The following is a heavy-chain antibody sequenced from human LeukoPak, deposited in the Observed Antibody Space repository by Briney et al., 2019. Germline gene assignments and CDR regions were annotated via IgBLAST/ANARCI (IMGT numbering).Heavy chain of an antibody. CDR1: EFTFSTYA. CDR2: ISDGGGIT. J-gene: IGHJ3*02. Sequence: GGSLRLSCAASEFTFSTYAMTWVRQAPGKGLEWVSTISDGGGITYYADSMEGRFTISRDNSKSTLYLQMNSLRGEDTALYYCARGGDYDAFGIWGQGTMVTVSS. D-gene: IGHD4-11*01. CDR3: ARGGDYDAFGI. V-gene: IGHV3-23*01.